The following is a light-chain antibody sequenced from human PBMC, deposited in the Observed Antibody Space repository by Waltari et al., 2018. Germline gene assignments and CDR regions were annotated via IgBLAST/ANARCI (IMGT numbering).Light chain of an antibody. J-gene: IGKJ4*01. CDR3: QQRSNWLT. Sequence: EIVLTQSPATLSLSPGERATLSCRASQSVSSYLAWYQQKPGQAPRLLIYDASNRATGIPARFSVSGSETDFTLTISSLEPEDFAVYYCQQRSNWLTFGGGTKVEIK. CDR2: DAS. V-gene: IGKV3-11*01. CDR1: QSVSSY.